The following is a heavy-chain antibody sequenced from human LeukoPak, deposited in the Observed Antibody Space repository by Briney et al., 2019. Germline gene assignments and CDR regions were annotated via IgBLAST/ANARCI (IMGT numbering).Heavy chain of an antibody. CDR1: GFYYNNYG. CDR2: ISSSSSYI. Sequence: GGSLRLSCVASGFYYNNYGMNWVRQAPGKGLEWVSSISSSSSYIYYADSVKGRFTISRDNAKNSLYLQMNSLRAEDTAVYYCARFALKTPPTDWGQGTLVTVSS. CDR3: ARFALKTPPTD. J-gene: IGHJ4*02. V-gene: IGHV3-21*01.